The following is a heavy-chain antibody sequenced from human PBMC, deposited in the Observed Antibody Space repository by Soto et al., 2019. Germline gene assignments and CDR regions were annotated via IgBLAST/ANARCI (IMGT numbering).Heavy chain of an antibody. J-gene: IGHJ4*02. V-gene: IGHV3-53*01. CDR2: MHRGGTT. D-gene: IGHD5-18*01. CDR1: GFSVSATS. CDR3: ARVNTTLVDHFDC. Sequence: GGSLRLSCVVSGFSVSATSIFWVRQATGKGLEWVSLMHRGGTTDNADSVKGRFTTSRDKSKNTLYLHMNGLRVEDTAVYYCARVNTTLVDHFDCWGQRTLVTSPQ.